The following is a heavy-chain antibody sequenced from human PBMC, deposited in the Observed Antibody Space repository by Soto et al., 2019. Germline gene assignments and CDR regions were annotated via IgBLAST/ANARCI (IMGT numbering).Heavy chain of an antibody. CDR3: AKVWYDFWSGYSTVDY. CDR1: GFTFSSYG. J-gene: IGHJ4*02. D-gene: IGHD3-3*01. Sequence: GGSLRLSCAASGFTFSSYGMHWVRQAPGKGLEWVAVISYDGSNKYYADSVKGRFTISRDNSKNTLYLQMNSLRAEDTAVYYCAKVWYDFWSGYSTVDYWGQGTLVTVSS. V-gene: IGHV3-30*18. CDR2: ISYDGSNK.